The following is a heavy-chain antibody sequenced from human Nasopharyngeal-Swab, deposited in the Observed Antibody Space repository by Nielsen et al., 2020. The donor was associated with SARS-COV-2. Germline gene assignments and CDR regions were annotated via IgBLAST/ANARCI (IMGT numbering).Heavy chain of an antibody. CDR1: GLTFRNAW. CDR2: IKRKTDGGAT. V-gene: IGHV3-15*01. J-gene: IGHJ6*02. Sequence: GGSLRLSCAASGLTFRNAWMNWVRQVPGRGLEWVGRIKRKTDGGATDYAAPVKGRFSISRDDSKNTIYVQMNSLKTEDTAVYYCTTYYGDSHSYFYYHAMDVWGQGTTVTVSS. CDR3: TTYYGDSHSYFYYHAMDV. D-gene: IGHD4-17*01.